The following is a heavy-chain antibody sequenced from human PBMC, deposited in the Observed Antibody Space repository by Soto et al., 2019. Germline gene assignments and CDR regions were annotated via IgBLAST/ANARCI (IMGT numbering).Heavy chain of an antibody. D-gene: IGHD6-13*01. CDR2: IIPIFGTA. Sequence: SVKVSCKASGGTFSSYASRWVRQAPGQGLEWMGGIIPIFGTANYAQKFQGRVTITADESTSTAYMELSSLRSEDTAVYYCARTASERTYSSRWYHHYYYYYGMEVWGQGTTVTVS. J-gene: IGHJ6*02. CDR1: GGTFSSYA. CDR3: ARTASERTYSSRWYHHYYYYYGMEV. V-gene: IGHV1-69*13.